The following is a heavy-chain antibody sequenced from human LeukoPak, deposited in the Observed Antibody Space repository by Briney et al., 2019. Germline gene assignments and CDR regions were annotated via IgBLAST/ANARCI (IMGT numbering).Heavy chain of an antibody. CDR3: AREELGYCSGGSCYPEYFQH. J-gene: IGHJ1*01. CDR2: INPNSGGT. V-gene: IGHV1-2*04. D-gene: IGHD2-15*01. CDR1: GYTFTGYY. Sequence: ASVKVSCKASGYTFTGYYMHWVRQAPGQGLEWMGWINPNSGGTNYAQKFQGWVTMTRDTSISTAYMELSRLRSDDTAVYYCAREELGYCSGGSCYPEYFQHWGQGTLVTVSS.